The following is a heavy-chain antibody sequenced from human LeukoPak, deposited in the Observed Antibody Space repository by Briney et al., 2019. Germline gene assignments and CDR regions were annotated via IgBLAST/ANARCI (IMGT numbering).Heavy chain of an antibody. CDR3: ARDWPSSTSLD. V-gene: IGHV4-4*02. Sequence: SGTLSLTCAVSGGSISSSNWWSWVRQPPGKGLEWIGQIYHSGSTYYNPSLKSRVTISVDTSKNQFSLKLSSVTAADTAVYYCARDWPSSTSLDWGQGTLVTVSS. CDR2: IYHSGST. D-gene: IGHD2-2*01. CDR1: GGSISSSNW. J-gene: IGHJ4*02.